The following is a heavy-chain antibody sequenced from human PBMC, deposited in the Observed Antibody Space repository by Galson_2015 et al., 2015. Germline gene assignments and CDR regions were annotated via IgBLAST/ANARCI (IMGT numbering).Heavy chain of an antibody. CDR3: TTDPMATANDY. V-gene: IGHV3-15*01. CDR2: IKSKTDGGTT. D-gene: IGHD5-24*01. Sequence: GKGLEWVGRIKSKTDGGTTDYAAPVKGRFTISRDDSKNTLYLQMNSLKTEDTAVYYCTTDPMATANDYWGQGTLVTVSS. J-gene: IGHJ4*02.